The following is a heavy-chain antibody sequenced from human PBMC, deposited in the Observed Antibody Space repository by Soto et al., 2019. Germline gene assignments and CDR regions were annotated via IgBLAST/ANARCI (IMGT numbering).Heavy chain of an antibody. CDR3: ARVRGSGRDWFDP. V-gene: IGHV1-2*04. J-gene: IGHJ5*02. D-gene: IGHD3-10*01. CDR2: INPNSGGT. CDR1: GYTFTGYY. Sequence: QVQLVQSGAEVKKPGASVKVSCKASGYTFTGYYMHWVRQAPGQGLEWMGWINPNSGGTNYAQKLQGWVTMTRDTSISTAYMELSRLRSDDTAVYYCARVRGSGRDWFDPLGQGTLVTFSS.